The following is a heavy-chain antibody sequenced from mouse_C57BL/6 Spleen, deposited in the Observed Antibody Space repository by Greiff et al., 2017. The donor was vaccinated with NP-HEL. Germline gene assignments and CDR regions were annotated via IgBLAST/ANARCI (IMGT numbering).Heavy chain of an antibody. V-gene: IGHV1-22*01. CDR3: ARAVLYAMDY. J-gene: IGHJ4*01. Sequence: VKQSHGKSLEWIGYINPNNGGTSYNQKFKGKATLTVNKSSSTAYMELRSLTSEDSAVYYCARAVLYAMDYWGQGTSVTVSS. CDR2: INPNNGGT.